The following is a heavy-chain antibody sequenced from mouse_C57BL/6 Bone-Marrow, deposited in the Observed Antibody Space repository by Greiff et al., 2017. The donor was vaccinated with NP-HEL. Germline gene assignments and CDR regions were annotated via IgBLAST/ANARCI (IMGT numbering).Heavy chain of an antibody. CDR2: IDPETGGT. V-gene: IGHV1-15*01. CDR1: GYTFTDYE. D-gene: IGHD2-3*01. Sequence: VNVVESGAELVRPGASVTLSCKASGYTFTDYEMHWVKQTPVHGLEWIGAIDPETGGTAYNQKFKGKAILTADKSSSTAYMELRSLTSEDSAVYYCTRWGWLLRWFAYWGQGTLVTVSA. CDR3: TRWGWLLRWFAY. J-gene: IGHJ3*01.